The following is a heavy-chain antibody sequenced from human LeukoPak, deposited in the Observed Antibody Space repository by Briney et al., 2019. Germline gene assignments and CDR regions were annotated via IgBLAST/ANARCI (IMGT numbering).Heavy chain of an antibody. CDR3: ARIRDTSGWYPYYYYMDV. V-gene: IGHV4-39*07. CDR1: GGSISSSIYY. Sequence: PSETLSLTCTVSGGSISSSIYYWGWIRQPPGKGLEWIGTIYYSGSTYYNPSLKSRVTISVDTSKNQFSLKLRSVTAADTAVYYCARIRDTSGWYPYYYYMDVWGKGTTVTVSS. J-gene: IGHJ6*03. D-gene: IGHD6-19*01. CDR2: IYYSGST.